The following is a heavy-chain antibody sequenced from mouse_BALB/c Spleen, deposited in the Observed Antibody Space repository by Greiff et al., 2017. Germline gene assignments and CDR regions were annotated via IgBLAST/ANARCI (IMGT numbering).Heavy chain of an antibody. CDR3: ASRITTATDYAMDY. CDR2: IWGGGST. J-gene: IGHJ4*01. V-gene: IGHV2-6-4*01. Sequence: VKVVESGPGLVAPSQSLSITCTVSGFSLSRYSVHWVRQPPGKGLEWLGMIWGGGSTDYNSALKSRLSISKDNSKSQVFLKMNSLQTDDTAMYYCASRITTATDYAMDYWGQGTSVTVSS. D-gene: IGHD1-2*01. CDR1: GFSLSRYS.